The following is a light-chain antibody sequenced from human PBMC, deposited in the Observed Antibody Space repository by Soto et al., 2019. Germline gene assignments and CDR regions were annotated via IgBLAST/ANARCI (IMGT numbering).Light chain of an antibody. CDR2: DVS. CDR3: SSYTSSSTYV. V-gene: IGLV2-14*01. J-gene: IGLJ1*01. Sequence: QSALTQPAPVSGFPGQSITISCTGTSSDVGGYNYVSWYQQHPGKAPKLMIYDVSNRPSGVSNRFSGSKSANTASLTISGLQAEDEADYYCSSYTSSSTYVFGNGTKLTVL. CDR1: SSDVGGYNY.